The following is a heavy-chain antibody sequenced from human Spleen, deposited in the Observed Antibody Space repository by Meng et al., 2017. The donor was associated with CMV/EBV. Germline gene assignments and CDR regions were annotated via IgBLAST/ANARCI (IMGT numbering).Heavy chain of an antibody. CDR1: GGSISSSPYY. J-gene: IGHJ4*02. CDR3: ARPGGTYYWYFDY. D-gene: IGHD1-26*01. V-gene: IGHV4-39*02. CDR2: IYYSGST. Sequence: SGGSISSSPYYWAWIRHPPGKGLEWIGSIYYSGSTYYNASLNSRVTMSVDTSKNHFSLKLTSVTAADTAVYYCARPGGTYYWYFDYWGQGTLVTVSS.